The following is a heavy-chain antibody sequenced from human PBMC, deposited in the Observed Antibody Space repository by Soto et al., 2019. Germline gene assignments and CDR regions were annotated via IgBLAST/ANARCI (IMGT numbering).Heavy chain of an antibody. Sequence: PGGSLRLSCAASGCTFISYSMSWVRQAPGKGLEWVSSISSSSSYIYYADSVKGRFTISRDNAKNSLYLQMNSLRAEDTAVYYCASTRGAPAALTYWAKGTLVPVSS. CDR3: ASTRGAPAALTY. J-gene: IGHJ4*02. CDR1: GCTFISYS. V-gene: IGHV3-21*01. D-gene: IGHD2-2*01. CDR2: ISSSSSYI.